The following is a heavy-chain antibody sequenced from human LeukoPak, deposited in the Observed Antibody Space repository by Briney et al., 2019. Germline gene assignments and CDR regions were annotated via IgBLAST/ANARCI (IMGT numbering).Heavy chain of an antibody. CDR2: IYPGDSDT. CDR1: GYSFTSYW. Sequence: GESLKISCKGSGYSFTSYWIGWVRQMPGKGLEWMGIIYPGDSDTRYSPSFQGQVTISADKSISTAYLQWSSLKASDTAMYYCARTTLNRRVYYYGSGRDFDYWGQGTLVTVSS. CDR3: ARTTLNRRVYYYGSGRDFDY. D-gene: IGHD3-10*01. J-gene: IGHJ4*02. V-gene: IGHV5-51*01.